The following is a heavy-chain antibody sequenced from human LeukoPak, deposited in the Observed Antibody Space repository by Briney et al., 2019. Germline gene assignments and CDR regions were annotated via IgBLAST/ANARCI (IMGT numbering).Heavy chain of an antibody. J-gene: IGHJ3*02. CDR1: GFTFSSNA. CDR3: ANPRDSIVGTTIPPRLAPLDI. V-gene: IGHV3-23*01. D-gene: IGHD1-26*01. Sequence: TGGSLRLSCAASGFTFSSNAMSWVRQAPGKGLESVSAISTGCGSTYYADSVKGRFTISSHNPHNPLYLQMTNLRDEDTAVYYCANPRDSIVGTTIPPRLAPLDIWGQGTMVTVSS. CDR2: ISTGCGST.